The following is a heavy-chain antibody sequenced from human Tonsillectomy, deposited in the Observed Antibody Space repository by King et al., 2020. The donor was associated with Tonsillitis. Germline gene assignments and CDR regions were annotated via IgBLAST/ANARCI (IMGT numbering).Heavy chain of an antibody. V-gene: IGHV1-2*02. D-gene: IGHD5-12*01. CDR2: INPNSGGA. J-gene: IGHJ3*02. CDR3: AREAIVAPGPDAFDI. CDR1: GYTFTGYY. Sequence: QLVQSGAEVKKPGASVKVSCKASGYTFTGYYVHWVRQAPGQGLEWRGWINPNSGGANYAQKFQGRVTMTRDTSISTAYMEMSRIRSDDTAVYYCAREAIVAPGPDAFDIWGQGTMVTVSS.